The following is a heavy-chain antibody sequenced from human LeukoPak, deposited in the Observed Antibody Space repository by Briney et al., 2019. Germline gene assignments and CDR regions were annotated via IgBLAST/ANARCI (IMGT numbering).Heavy chain of an antibody. Sequence: SVKVSCKASGGTFSSYAISWVRQAPGQGLEWMGGIVPIFGTANYAQKFQGRVTITTDESTSTAYMELSSLRSEDTAVYYCARDRYYYDSSGYYYDYWGQGTLVTVSS. CDR3: ARDRYYYDSSGYYYDY. V-gene: IGHV1-69*05. CDR1: GGTFSSYA. J-gene: IGHJ4*02. CDR2: IVPIFGTA. D-gene: IGHD3-22*01.